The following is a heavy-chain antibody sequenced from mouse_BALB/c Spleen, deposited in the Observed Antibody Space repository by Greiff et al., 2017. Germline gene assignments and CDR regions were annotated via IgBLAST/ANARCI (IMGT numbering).Heavy chain of an antibody. V-gene: IGHV1-19*01. D-gene: IGHD1-2*01. CDR1: GYTFTDYY. Sequence: EVQLQQSGPELVKPGASVKMSCKASGYTFTDYYMDWVKQSHGESFEWIGRVNPYNGGTSYNQKFKGKATLTVDKSSSTAYMELNSLTSEDSAVYYCARPLFITTAAFAYWGQGTLVTVSA. CDR3: ARPLFITTAAFAY. CDR2: VNPYNGGT. J-gene: IGHJ3*01.